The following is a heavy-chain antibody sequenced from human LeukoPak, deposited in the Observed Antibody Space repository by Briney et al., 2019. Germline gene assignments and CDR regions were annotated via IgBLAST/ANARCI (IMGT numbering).Heavy chain of an antibody. CDR1: GGSISSGDYY. V-gene: IGHV4-30-4*01. CDR3: ANTHLTDDAFDI. J-gene: IGHJ3*02. D-gene: IGHD2-2*02. Sequence: PSETLSLTCTVSGGSISSGDYYWSWIRQPPGKGLEWIGYIYYSGSTYYNPSLKSRVTISVDTSKNQISLKLSSVTAADTAVYYCANTHLTDDAFDIWGQGTMVTVSS. CDR2: IYYSGST.